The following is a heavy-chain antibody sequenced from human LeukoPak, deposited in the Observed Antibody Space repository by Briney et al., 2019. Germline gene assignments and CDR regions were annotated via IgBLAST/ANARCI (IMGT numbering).Heavy chain of an antibody. D-gene: IGHD3-22*01. V-gene: IGHV1-18*01. CDR3: AREDYYDSSGALDY. CDR1: GYTFTSYG. Sequence: EAPVKVSCKASGYTFTSYGISWVRQAPGQGLEWMGWISAYNGNTNYAQKLQGRVTMTTDTSTSTAYMELRSLRSDDTAVYYCAREDYYDSSGALDYWGQGTLVTVSS. CDR2: ISAYNGNT. J-gene: IGHJ4*02.